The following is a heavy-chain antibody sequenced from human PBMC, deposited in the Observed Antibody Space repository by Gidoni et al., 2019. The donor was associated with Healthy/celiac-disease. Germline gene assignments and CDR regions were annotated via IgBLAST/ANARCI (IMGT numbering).Heavy chain of an antibody. V-gene: IGHV3-33*01. D-gene: IGHD3-16*01. J-gene: IGHJ4*02. CDR2: IWYDGSNK. CDR3: ARDEGGLGHPEYYFDY. CDR1: GFTFSSYG. Sequence: QVQLVESGGGVVQPGRSLRLSCAASGFTFSSYGMHWVRQAPGKGLEWVAVIWYDGSNKYYADSVKGRFTISRDNSKNTLYLQMNSLRAEDTAVYYCARDEGGLGHPEYYFDYWGQGTLVTVSS.